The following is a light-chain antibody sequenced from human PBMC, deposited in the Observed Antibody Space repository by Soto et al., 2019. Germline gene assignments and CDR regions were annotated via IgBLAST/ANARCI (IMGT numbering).Light chain of an antibody. V-gene: IGLV2-14*03. CDR3: SSYTSSTSYV. CDR2: DVS. Sequence: QSALTQPASVSGSPGQSITISCTGTSSDVGGYNSVSWYQQHPDKAPKLMIYDVSNRPSGVSSRFSGSKSGNTASLTISGLQAEDEADYYCSSYTSSTSYVFGIGTKVTVL. J-gene: IGLJ1*01. CDR1: SSDVGGYNS.